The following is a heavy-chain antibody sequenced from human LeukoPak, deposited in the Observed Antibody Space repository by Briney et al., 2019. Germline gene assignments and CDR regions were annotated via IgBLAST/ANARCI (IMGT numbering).Heavy chain of an antibody. V-gene: IGHV5-51*01. D-gene: IGHD3-22*01. CDR1: GYSFTSYW. Sequence: GESLKISWKGSGYSFTSYWIGWVRQMPGKGLGWMGVIYPGDSDTRYSPSFQGQVTISADKSISTAYLQWSSLKASDTAMYYCARTDYYDSSGYYYWSDAFDIWGQGTMVTVSS. J-gene: IGHJ3*02. CDR3: ARTDYYDSSGYYYWSDAFDI. CDR2: IYPGDSDT.